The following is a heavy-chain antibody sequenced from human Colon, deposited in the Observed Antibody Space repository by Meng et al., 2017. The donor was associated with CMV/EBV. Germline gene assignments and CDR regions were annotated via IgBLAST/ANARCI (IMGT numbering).Heavy chain of an antibody. D-gene: IGHD6-19*01. J-gene: IGHJ4*02. V-gene: IGHV1-2*02. CDR3: VRSSGWSLFDY. Sequence: QVQLMQSEAGVKEPGDSVKVSCKTSGYTFSDYYMHWVRQAPGQGLEWMGWIRSDGSATNYAQKFRGRVTMTRDASVSTAYMELSGLTSDDTAVYFCVRSSGWSLFDYWGPGALVTVSS. CDR2: IRSDGSAT. CDR1: GYTFSDYY.